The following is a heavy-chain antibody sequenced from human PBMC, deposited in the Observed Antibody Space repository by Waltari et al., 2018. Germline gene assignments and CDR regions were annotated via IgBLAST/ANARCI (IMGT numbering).Heavy chain of an antibody. CDR3: VRSNYYFDY. CDR1: GFTFSSDW. V-gene: IGHV3-74*01. Sequence: EVLLVESGGALVQPGGSVRLSCAASGFTFSSDWMFWIRQRPGGGLEWVSRIDFDGTNINYADFAEGRFTISRDNAKDTLYLQMNDLTAEDTAVYYCVRSNYYFDYWGQGTLVTVSS. CDR2: IDFDGTNI. J-gene: IGHJ4*02.